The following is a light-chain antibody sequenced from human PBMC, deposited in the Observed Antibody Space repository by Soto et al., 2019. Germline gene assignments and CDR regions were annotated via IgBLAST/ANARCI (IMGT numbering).Light chain of an antibody. CDR3: QQYGSSAFT. V-gene: IGKV3-20*01. Sequence: EIVLTQSPGTLSLSPGERATLSCRASQSVSSSYLAWYQQKPGQAPRLLIYGASSRATGIPDRFSGSGSGRNFTLTNSRLEPEDFAVYYCQQYGSSAFTFGPGTKVDIK. CDR1: QSVSSSY. J-gene: IGKJ3*01. CDR2: GAS.